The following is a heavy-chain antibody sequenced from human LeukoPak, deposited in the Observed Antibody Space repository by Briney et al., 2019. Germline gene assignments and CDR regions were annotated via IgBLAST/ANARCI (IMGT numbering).Heavy chain of an antibody. D-gene: IGHD6-13*01. CDR2: IKEDGGEK. CDR1: GFTFSTYW. CDR3: ARDLDSTSWCHWFDT. Sequence: GGSLRLSCAASGFTFSTYWMSWVRQAPGKGLEWVANIKEDGGEKKYVDSVKGRFTISRDNAKNSLYLQVNSLRDEDTAMYYCARDLDSTSWCHWFDTWGPGTLVTVSS. V-gene: IGHV3-7*01. J-gene: IGHJ5*02.